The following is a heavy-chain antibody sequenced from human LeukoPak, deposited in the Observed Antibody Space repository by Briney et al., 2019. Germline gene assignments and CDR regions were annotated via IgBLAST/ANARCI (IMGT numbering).Heavy chain of an antibody. D-gene: IGHD4/OR15-4a*01. CDR2: IYNSVTT. J-gene: IGHJ3*02. CDR1: GDSFNSYY. Sequence: PSETLSLTCTVSGDSFNSYYWTWIRQPQGKRLEWIGYIYNSVTTSYNPSLKSRVTISVDASKNQFSLKLTSVTAADTAIYYCAREDYDAAGAFDIWGQGTMVTVSS. CDR3: AREDYDAAGAFDI. V-gene: IGHV4-59*01.